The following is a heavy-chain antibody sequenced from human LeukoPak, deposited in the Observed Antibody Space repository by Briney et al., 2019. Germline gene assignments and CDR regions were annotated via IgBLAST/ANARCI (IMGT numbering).Heavy chain of an antibody. J-gene: IGHJ4*02. D-gene: IGHD5-18*01. CDR3: ARGGRYSYGYDY. CDR1: GGSISSYY. V-gene: IGHV4-59*01. Sequence: SETLSLTCTVSGGSISSYYWSWLRQPPGKGLEWIGYIYYSGSTNYNPSLKSRVTISVDTSKNQFSLKLSSVTAADTAVYYCARGGRYSYGYDYWGQGTLVTVSS. CDR2: IYYSGST.